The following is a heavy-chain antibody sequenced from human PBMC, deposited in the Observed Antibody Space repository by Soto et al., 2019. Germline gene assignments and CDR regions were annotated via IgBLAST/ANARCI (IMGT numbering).Heavy chain of an antibody. CDR3: ARPSGSYLYYFDY. CDR1: GGSISSNYYY. Sequence: SETLSLTCTISGGSISSNYYYWGWIRQPPGKGLEWIGSIYYSGSTYYNPSLKSRVTISVDTSKNQFSLKLSSVTAADTAVYYCARPSGSYLYYFDYWGQGTLVTVSS. V-gene: IGHV4-39*01. CDR2: IYYSGST. D-gene: IGHD1-26*01. J-gene: IGHJ4*02.